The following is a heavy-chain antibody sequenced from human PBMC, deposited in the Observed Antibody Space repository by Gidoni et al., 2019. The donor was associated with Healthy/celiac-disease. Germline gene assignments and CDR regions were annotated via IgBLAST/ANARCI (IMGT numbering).Heavy chain of an antibody. V-gene: IGHV3-9*01. D-gene: IGHD5-18*01. J-gene: IGHJ4*02. CDR1: GFTFDDYA. CDR3: AKDAGRYSYGHSPFDY. Sequence: EVQLVESGGGLVQPGRSLRLSCAASGFTFDDYAMHWVRQAPGKGLEWVSGISWNSGSIGYADSVKGRFTISRDNAKNSLYLQMNSLRAEDTALYYCAKDAGRYSYGHSPFDYWGQGTLVTVSS. CDR2: ISWNSGSI.